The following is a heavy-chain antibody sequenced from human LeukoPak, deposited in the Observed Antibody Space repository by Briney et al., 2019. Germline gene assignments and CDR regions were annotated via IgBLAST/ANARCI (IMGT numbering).Heavy chain of an antibody. D-gene: IGHD5-18*01. Sequence: ASVKVSCKASGYTFTGYYMHWVRQAPGQGLEWMGRINPNSGGTNYAQKFQGRVTMTRDTSISTAYMELSRLRSDDTAVYYGARDWGQLWLRSRLSGDTDYWGQGTLVTVSS. CDR3: ARDWGQLWLRSRLSGDTDY. J-gene: IGHJ4*02. CDR1: GYTFTGYY. CDR2: INPNSGGT. V-gene: IGHV1-2*06.